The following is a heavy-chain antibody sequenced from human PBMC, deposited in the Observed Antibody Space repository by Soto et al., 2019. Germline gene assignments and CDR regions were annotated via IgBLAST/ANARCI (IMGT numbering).Heavy chain of an antibody. CDR3: AREGRHSGGMRESWFDP. Sequence: SQTLSLTCAVSGDSISSRSHYWNCILLVPGKGLEFIGYIFYTGATYYNPSLRGRISMSVDTSKNQFSLTLRSVTAADTAIYYCAREGRHSGGMRESWFDPWGQGTQVTVSS. J-gene: IGHJ5*02. CDR2: IFYTGAT. V-gene: IGHV4-31*02. CDR1: GDSISSRSHY. D-gene: IGHD3-10*01.